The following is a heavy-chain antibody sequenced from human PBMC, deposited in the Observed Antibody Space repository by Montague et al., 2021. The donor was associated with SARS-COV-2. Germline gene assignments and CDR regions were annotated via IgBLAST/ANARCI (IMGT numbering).Heavy chain of an antibody. V-gene: IGHV3-74*01. D-gene: IGHD2-15*01. CDR1: GFSFSGYY. CDR2: INTDGSNS. Sequence: SLRLSCAASGFSFSGYYMHWVRQAPGKGLEWVSLINTDGSNSYSADSMKSRFTISSDNDKNTLYLQMNSLRAEDTAVYYCAREPGSVDGMDVWGQGTTITVSS. J-gene: IGHJ6*02. CDR3: AREPGSVDGMDV.